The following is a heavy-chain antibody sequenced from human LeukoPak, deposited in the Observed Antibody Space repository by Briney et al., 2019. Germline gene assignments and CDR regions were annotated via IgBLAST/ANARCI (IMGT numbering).Heavy chain of an antibody. J-gene: IGHJ4*02. CDR1: GFTFSTYA. CDR3: AKAVGRISWSFDY. Sequence: GGSLRLSCEASGFTFSTYAMHWVRQPPGKGLEWVALISYDGSDKIYTDSVKGRFTISRDNSESTLYLQMDSLRGDDAAVYYCAKAVGRISWSFDYWGRGALVTVSS. D-gene: IGHD6-13*01. CDR2: ISYDGSDK. V-gene: IGHV3-30*18.